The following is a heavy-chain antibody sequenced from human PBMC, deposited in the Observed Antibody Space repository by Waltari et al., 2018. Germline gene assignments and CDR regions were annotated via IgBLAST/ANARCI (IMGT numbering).Heavy chain of an antibody. Sequence: QVQLQESGPGLVKPSETLSLTCTVSGAFVSTLYWSWIRRSPGKGLEWIGYISPSGSTYVNPSLKSRASISIDTSKNQFFLTVGSVTAADTAVYYCARQGIYDSGWYYYFDYWGQGALVTVSS. CDR3: ARQGIYDSGWYYYFDY. V-gene: IGHV4-59*02. D-gene: IGHD6-19*01. J-gene: IGHJ4*02. CDR1: GAFVSTLY. CDR2: ISPSGST.